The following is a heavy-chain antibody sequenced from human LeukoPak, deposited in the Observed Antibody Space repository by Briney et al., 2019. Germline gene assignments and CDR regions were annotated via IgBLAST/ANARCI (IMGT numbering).Heavy chain of an antibody. V-gene: IGHV1-8*01. CDR1: GYTFTSYD. CDR3: ARGVGIAARKNKVPKRYYFDY. D-gene: IGHD6-6*01. J-gene: IGHJ4*02. Sequence: ASVKVSCKASGYTFTSYDINWVRQATGQGLEWMGWMNPNSGNTGYAQKFQGRVTMTRNTSISTAYMELSSLRSEDTAVYYCARGVGIAARKNKVPKRYYFDYWGQGTLVTVSS. CDR2: MNPNSGNT.